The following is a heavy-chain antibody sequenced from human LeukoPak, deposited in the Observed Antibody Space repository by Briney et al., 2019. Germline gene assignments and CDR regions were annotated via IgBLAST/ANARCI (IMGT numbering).Heavy chain of an antibody. V-gene: IGHV4-34*01. Sequence: PSETLSLTCAVYGGSFSGYYWSWIRQPPGKGLEWIGEINHSGSTNYNPSLKSRVTISVDTTKNQFSLKLSSVTAADTAVYYWARLAGYYKPFDYWGQGTLVTASA. D-gene: IGHD3-9*01. J-gene: IGHJ4*02. CDR2: INHSGST. CDR3: ARLAGYYKPFDY. CDR1: GGSFSGYY.